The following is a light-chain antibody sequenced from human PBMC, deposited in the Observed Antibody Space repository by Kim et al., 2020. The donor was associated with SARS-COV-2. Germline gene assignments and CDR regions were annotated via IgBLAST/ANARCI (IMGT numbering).Light chain of an antibody. J-gene: IGKJ2*01. CDR2: NVS. CDR1: SRLAYSDGNNY. Sequence: PASLFLRFSSRLAYSDGNNYLNWFQQRAGQVPTGLIYNVSKRDSGVPERFSGSGSGNDFSMKISRVEAEDVGVYYCLPGTHWPMYTFGKGTNLEI. V-gene: IGKV2-30*01. CDR3: LPGTHWPMYT.